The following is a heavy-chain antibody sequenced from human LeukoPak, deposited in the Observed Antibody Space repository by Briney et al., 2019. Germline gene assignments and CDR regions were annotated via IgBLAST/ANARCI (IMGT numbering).Heavy chain of an antibody. CDR3: ARERFITSEGNALDI. Sequence: SETLSLTCAVYGGSFSGYYWSWIRQPPGKGLEWIGEINHSGSTNYNPSLKSRVTISLETSKDQFSLKLNSVTAADTAVYYCARERFITSEGNALDIWGQGTMVTVSS. V-gene: IGHV4-34*01. CDR1: GGSFSGYY. J-gene: IGHJ3*02. D-gene: IGHD1-14*01. CDR2: INHSGST.